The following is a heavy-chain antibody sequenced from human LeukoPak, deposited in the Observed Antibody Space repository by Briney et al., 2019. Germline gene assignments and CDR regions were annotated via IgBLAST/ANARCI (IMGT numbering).Heavy chain of an antibody. CDR1: GFTFGDYA. CDR3: TKPEFDSSSFGDAFDI. CDR2: IRSKAYGGTT. J-gene: IGHJ3*02. V-gene: IGHV3-49*04. Sequence: GGSLRLSCTASGFTFGDYAMSWVRQAPGKGLEWVGFIRSKAYGGTTEYAASVKGRFTISRDDSKSIAYLQMNSLKTEDTAVYYCTKPEFDSSSFGDAFDIWGQGTMVTVSS. D-gene: IGHD6-13*01.